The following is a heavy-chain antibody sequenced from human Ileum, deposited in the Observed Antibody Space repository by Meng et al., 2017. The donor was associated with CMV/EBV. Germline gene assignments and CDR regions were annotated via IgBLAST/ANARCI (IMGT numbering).Heavy chain of an antibody. CDR3: ARVGGSYSS. J-gene: IGHJ5*02. Sequence: LSLTCAVYGGSFSGYYWSWIRQPPGKGLEWIGEINHSGSTNYNPSLKSRVTISVDTSKNQFSLKLSSVTAADTAVYYCARVGGSYSSWGQGTLVTSPQ. CDR2: INHSGST. CDR1: GGSFSGYY. D-gene: IGHD1-26*01. V-gene: IGHV4-34*01.